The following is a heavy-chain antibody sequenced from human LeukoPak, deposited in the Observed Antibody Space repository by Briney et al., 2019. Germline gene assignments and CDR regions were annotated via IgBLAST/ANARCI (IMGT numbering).Heavy chain of an antibody. CDR1: GGSFSGYY. CDR2: INHSGRA. J-gene: IGHJ4*02. Sequence: SETLSLTSAVHGGSFSGYYWSWIRQPPGKGLEWIGEINHSGRANYNPSLKSRVAMSVDTSNNQFSLSLSSVTAADTAVYYCARTLRGGKTKRFDYWGQGTLVTVSS. D-gene: IGHD4-23*01. CDR3: ARTLRGGKTKRFDY. V-gene: IGHV4-34*01.